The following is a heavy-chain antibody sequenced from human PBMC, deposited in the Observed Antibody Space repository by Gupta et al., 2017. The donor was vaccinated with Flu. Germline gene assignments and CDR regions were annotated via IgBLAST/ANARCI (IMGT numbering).Heavy chain of an antibody. CDR1: GGSISSSSYY. CDR2: IYYSGST. V-gene: IGHV4-39*01. CDR3: ARLRRATDSSSWYQTRYNWFDP. D-gene: IGHD6-13*01. J-gene: IGHJ5*02. Sequence: QLQLQESGPGLVKPSETLSLTCTVSGGSISSSSYYWGWIRQPPGKGREWIGSIYYSGSTYYNPSLKSRVTISVDTSKNQFSLKLSSVTAADTAVYYCARLRRATDSSSWYQTRYNWFDPWGQGTLVTVSS.